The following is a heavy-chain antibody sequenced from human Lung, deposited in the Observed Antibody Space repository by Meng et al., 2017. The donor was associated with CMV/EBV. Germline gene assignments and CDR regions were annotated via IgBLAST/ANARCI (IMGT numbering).Heavy chain of an antibody. Sequence: GEXXKISCAASGFTFSSYSMNWVRQAPGKGLEWVSSISSSGTYIYYADSVKGRFTISRDNAQNSLYLQMNSLRAEDTAVYYCARDVSPRSSAYFALDYFYALDVWGQGXTVTVSS. CDR2: ISSSGTYI. CDR1: GFTFSSYS. J-gene: IGHJ6*02. D-gene: IGHD2/OR15-2a*01. CDR3: ARDVSPRSSAYFALDYFYALDV. V-gene: IGHV3-21*01.